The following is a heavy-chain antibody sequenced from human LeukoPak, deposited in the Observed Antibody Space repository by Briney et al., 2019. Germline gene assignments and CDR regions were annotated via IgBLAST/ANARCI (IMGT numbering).Heavy chain of an antibody. CDR3: ARARPPPTYYFDY. CDR2: IYHSGST. CDR1: GGSISSGGYS. D-gene: IGHD6-6*01. J-gene: IGHJ4*02. V-gene: IGHV4-30-2*01. Sequence: SQTLSLTCAVSGGSISSGGYSWSWIRQPPGKGLEWIGYIYHSGSTYYNPSLKSRVTISVDRSKNQFSLKLSSVTAADTAVYYCARARPPPTYYFDYWGQGTLVTVSS.